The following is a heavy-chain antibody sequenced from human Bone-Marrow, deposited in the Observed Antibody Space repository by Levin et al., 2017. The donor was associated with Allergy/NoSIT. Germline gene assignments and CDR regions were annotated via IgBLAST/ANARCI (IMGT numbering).Heavy chain of an antibody. CDR3: TRSPGATAGLFDY. Sequence: ASETLSLTCSVSGGSVSSGNFYWSWIRQSPGKGLEWIGSVYYTGNPNLNPSLESRVAISVDTSKNQFSLGLTSITSADTAIYYCTRSPGATAGLFDYWGQGTLVTVSS. CDR2: VYYTGNP. J-gene: IGHJ4*02. V-gene: IGHV4-61*01. CDR1: GGSVSSGNFY. D-gene: IGHD6-13*01.